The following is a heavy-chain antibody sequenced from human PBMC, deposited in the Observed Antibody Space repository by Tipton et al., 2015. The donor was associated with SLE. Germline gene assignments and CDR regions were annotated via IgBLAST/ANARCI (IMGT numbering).Heavy chain of an antibody. J-gene: IGHJ6*02. CDR2: IYSGGST. CDR3: AKDLPYYGDYVGYYYYGMDV. CDR1: GFTFGDYA. D-gene: IGHD4-17*01. V-gene: IGHV3-23*03. Sequence: SLRLSCTASGFTFGDYAMSWVRQAPGKGLEWVSVIYSGGSTYYADSVKGRFTISRDNSKNTLYLQMNSLRAEDTAVYYCAKDLPYYGDYVGYYYYGMDVWGQGTTVTVSS.